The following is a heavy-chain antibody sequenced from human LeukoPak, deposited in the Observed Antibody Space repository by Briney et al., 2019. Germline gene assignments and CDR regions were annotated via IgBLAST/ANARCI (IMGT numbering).Heavy chain of an antibody. CDR1: GFTFSSYS. V-gene: IGHV3-48*01. Sequence: GGSLRLSCAASGFTFSSYSMNWVRQAPGKGLEWVSYISSSSSTIYYADSVKGRFTISRDNSENTLHLQMSSLRAEDTALYYCVKDRCDRTTCPEVWGQGTLVTVSS. CDR3: VKDRCDRTTCPEV. CDR2: ISSSSSTI. D-gene: IGHD2-2*01. J-gene: IGHJ4*02.